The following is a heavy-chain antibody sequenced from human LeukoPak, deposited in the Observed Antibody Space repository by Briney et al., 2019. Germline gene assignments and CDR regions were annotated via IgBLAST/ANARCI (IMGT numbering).Heavy chain of an antibody. D-gene: IGHD1-26*01. J-gene: IGHJ4*02. CDR3: ARRIVGVIDAFDY. Sequence: PSETLSLTCTVSGGSISSPISYWGWIRPPPGKGLEWIATVLHSGATFHSPSLEGRLTISIDTSTNQFSLKMTSMTAADTAVYYCARRIVGVIDAFDYWGQGALVTVSS. CDR2: VLHSGAT. V-gene: IGHV4-39*01. CDR1: GGSISSPISY.